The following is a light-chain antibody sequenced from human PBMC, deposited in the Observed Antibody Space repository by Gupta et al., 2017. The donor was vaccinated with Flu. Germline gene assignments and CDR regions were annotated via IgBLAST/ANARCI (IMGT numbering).Light chain of an antibody. CDR3: QHRHNSPLT. V-gene: IGKV1-39*01. Sequence: PSSLSASVGDRVTITCRASRNINSNLNWYQQTPGRAPKLLIYAASGLQTGDPSRISGSGSGTDFTLTISSLQPDDFATYYCQHRHNSPLTFGRGTSVEIK. J-gene: IGKJ4*01. CDR1: RNINSN. CDR2: AAS.